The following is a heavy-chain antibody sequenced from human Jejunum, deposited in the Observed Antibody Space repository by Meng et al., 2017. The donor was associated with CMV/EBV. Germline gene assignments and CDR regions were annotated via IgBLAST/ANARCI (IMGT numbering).Heavy chain of an antibody. V-gene: IGHV3-30-3*01. J-gene: IGHJ5*02. CDR2: ISYDGSRE. Sequence: YTMHWVRRAPGEGLEWVAAISYDGSREYYADSVKGRFTISRDNSKNTLYLQINSLRKGDAAVYYYARDSQPPPTYDFWSNNMFDPWGQGTLVTVSS. CDR3: ARDSQPPPTYDFWSNNMFDP. CDR1: YT. D-gene: IGHD3-3*01.